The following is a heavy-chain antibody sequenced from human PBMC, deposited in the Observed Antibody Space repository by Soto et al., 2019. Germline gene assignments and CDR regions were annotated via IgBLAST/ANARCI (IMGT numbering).Heavy chain of an antibody. J-gene: IGHJ5*02. D-gene: IGHD6-13*01. CDR2: ISSTSSTI. CDR3: ARESSSYNWFDP. Sequence: GGSLRLSCAASGFTFSSYSMYWVRQAPGKGLEWVSYISSTSSTIYFADYVKGRFTISRDNAKNSLYLQMNSLRDEDTAVYYCARESSSYNWFDPWGQGTLVTVSS. V-gene: IGHV3-48*02. CDR1: GFTFSSYS.